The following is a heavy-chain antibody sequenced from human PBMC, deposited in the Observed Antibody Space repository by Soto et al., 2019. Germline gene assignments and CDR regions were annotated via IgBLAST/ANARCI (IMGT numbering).Heavy chain of an antibody. Sequence: PGGSLRLSCAASGFTFSSYWMHWVRQAPGKGLVWVSRINSDGSSTSYADSVKGRFTISRDNAKNTLYLQMNSLRAEDTAVYYCARDLGYSSSWYHYYGMDVWGQGTTVTVSS. V-gene: IGHV3-74*01. CDR2: INSDGSST. CDR3: ARDLGYSSSWYHYYGMDV. CDR1: GFTFSSYW. J-gene: IGHJ6*02. D-gene: IGHD6-13*01.